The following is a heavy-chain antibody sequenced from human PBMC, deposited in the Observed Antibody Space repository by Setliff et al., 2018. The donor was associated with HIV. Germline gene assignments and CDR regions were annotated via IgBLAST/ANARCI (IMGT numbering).Heavy chain of an antibody. Sequence: SETLSLTCVVSGDSMDSRKWWSWVRQTPGKGLEYIGTIYPSGNTIYNPSLKSRTTISIDKSNNQFSLKLSSMTAADTAVYYCARGAYYGSGSYYDSRYWGQGTLVTVSS. CDR3: ARGAYYGSGSYYDSRY. CDR1: GDSMDSRKW. J-gene: IGHJ4*02. V-gene: IGHV4-4*02. CDR2: IYPSGNT. D-gene: IGHD3-10*01.